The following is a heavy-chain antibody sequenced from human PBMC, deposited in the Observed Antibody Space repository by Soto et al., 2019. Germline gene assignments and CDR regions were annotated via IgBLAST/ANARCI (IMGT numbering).Heavy chain of an antibody. Sequence: SETLSLTCAVYGESRRSHSWNWIRQPPGKGLEWVGEINHSGSTNYNPSLKSRATISVDTSKNQFSLKLTSVIAADTGVYYCARDDSSGWSGESMDVWGTGTTVTVSS. J-gene: IGHJ6*04. CDR2: INHSGST. D-gene: IGHD6-19*01. CDR1: GESRRSHS. V-gene: IGHV4-34*01. CDR3: ARDDSSGWSGESMDV.